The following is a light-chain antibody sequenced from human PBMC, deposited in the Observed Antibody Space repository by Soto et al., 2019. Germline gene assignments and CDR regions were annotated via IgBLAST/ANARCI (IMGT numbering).Light chain of an antibody. CDR3: QQYGTPPRT. Sequence: EIVLTQSPATLSLSPGDRATLSCRASQSVSRYLAWYQQKPGQAPRLLIYDTSNRATGIPARFSGSGSGTDFTLTISSLEPEDFAVYYCQQYGTPPRTFGQGTKLEIK. J-gene: IGKJ2*01. V-gene: IGKV3-11*01. CDR1: QSVSRY. CDR2: DTS.